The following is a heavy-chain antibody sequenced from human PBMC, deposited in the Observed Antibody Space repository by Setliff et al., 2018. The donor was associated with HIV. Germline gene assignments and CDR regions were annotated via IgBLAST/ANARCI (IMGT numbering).Heavy chain of an antibody. V-gene: IGHV1-18*01. CDR2: ISAYNGNT. CDR3: ARDRPLAYCGGDCPSGGNAFDI. D-gene: IGHD2-21*02. Sequence: GASVKVSCKASGYTFTSYGISWVRQAPGQGLEWTGWISAYNGNTNYAQKLQGRVTMTTDTSTSTAYMELRSLRSDDTAVYYCARDRPLAYCGGDCPSGGNAFDIWGQGTMVAVSS. CDR1: GYTFTSYG. J-gene: IGHJ3*02.